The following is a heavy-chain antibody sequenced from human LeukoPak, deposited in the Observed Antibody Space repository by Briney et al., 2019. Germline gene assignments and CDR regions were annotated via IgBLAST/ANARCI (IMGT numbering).Heavy chain of an antibody. CDR1: GGSFSGYY. D-gene: IGHD3-22*01. CDR3: ARVKFVMGYYDSSGYWSIDY. V-gene: IGHV4-34*09. J-gene: IGHJ4*02. CDR2: INHSGST. Sequence: SETLSLTCAVYGGSFSGYYWSWIRQPPGKGLEWIGEINHSGSTNYNPSLKSQVTISVDTSKNQFSLKLSSVTAADTAVYYCARVKFVMGYYDSSGYWSIDYWGQGTLVTVSS.